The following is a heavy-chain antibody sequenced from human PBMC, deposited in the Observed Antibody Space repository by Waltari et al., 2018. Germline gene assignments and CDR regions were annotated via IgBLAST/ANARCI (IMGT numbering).Heavy chain of an antibody. V-gene: IGHV3-53*01. Sequence: EVQLVESGGELIQPGGSLRLSCAASGFTVSSHYMSWVRQAPGKGLEWVSVIYSGGSRYYADSVKGRFTISRDISQNTVYLQMNSLRAEDTAVYYCARDVAKGGYYFDYWGQGTLVTVSS. CDR3: ARDVAKGGYYFDY. CDR1: GFTVSSHY. CDR2: IYSGGSR. D-gene: IGHD2-15*01. J-gene: IGHJ4*02.